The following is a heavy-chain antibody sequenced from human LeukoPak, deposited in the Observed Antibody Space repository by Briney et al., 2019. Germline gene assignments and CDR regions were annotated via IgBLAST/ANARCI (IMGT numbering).Heavy chain of an antibody. CDR2: IRYDGINK. J-gene: IGHJ4*02. V-gene: IGHV3-30*02. D-gene: IGHD1-26*01. Sequence: PGGSLRLSCVASGFTFSNYGMHWVRQAPGKGLEWVTFIRYDGINKYYGDSVKGRFTISRDNSKNTVYLQMNSLRAEDTAVYYCAKVGATAVIFDYWGQGTLVTVSS. CDR3: AKVGATAVIFDY. CDR1: GFTFSNYG.